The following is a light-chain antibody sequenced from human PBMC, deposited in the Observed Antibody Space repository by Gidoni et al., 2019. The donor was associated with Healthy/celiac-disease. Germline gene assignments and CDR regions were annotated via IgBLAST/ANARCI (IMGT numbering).Light chain of an antibody. CDR2: DAS. CDR3: KQYDNLLT. Sequence: DIQMTQSPSSLSASVGDRVTITCQASQDISNYLNWYQQKPGKAPKLLIYDASNLETGVPSRFSGSGSGTDFTLTISSLQPEDIATYYCKQYDNLLTFXGXTKLXIK. CDR1: QDISNY. V-gene: IGKV1-33*01. J-gene: IGKJ4*01.